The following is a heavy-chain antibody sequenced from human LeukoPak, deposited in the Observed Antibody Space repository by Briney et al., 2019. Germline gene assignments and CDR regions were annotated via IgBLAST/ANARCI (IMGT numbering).Heavy chain of an antibody. Sequence: PGGSLRLSCAASTFTFSNYWMSWVRQAPGKGLEWVANIKQDGSEQYYVDSVKGRFTISRDNAKNSLHLQMNSLRAEDTAVYHCARGGVRYNSDVFDYWGQGTLVTVSS. CDR3: ARGGVRYNSDVFDY. V-gene: IGHV3-7*01. CDR2: IKQDGSEQ. D-gene: IGHD6-19*01. J-gene: IGHJ4*02. CDR1: TFTFSNYW.